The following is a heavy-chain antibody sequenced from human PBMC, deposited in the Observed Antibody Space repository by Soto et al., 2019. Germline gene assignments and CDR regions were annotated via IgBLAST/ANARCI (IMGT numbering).Heavy chain of an antibody. D-gene: IGHD3-16*01. CDR3: ARQPRGPGYGERGLYFDH. J-gene: IGHJ4*02. CDR1: GGPISGSYYY. V-gene: IGHV4-39*01. Sequence: SETLSLTCAVSGGPISGSYYYWGWLRQSPGRGPEWIGSVFYTGFTSYNPSLESRVYVSVDTSKNQFSLKVSAVTAADTAVYFCARQPRGPGYGERGLYFDHWGQGTLVTVSS. CDR2: VFYTGFT.